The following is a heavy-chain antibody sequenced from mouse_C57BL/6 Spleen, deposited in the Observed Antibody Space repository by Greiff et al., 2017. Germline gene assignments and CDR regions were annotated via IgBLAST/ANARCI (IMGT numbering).Heavy chain of an antibody. J-gene: IGHJ3*01. V-gene: IGHV1-82*01. CDR2: IYPGDGDT. D-gene: IGHD1-1*01. Sequence: QVQLQQSGPELVKPGASVKISCKASGYAFSSSWMNWVKQRPGKGLEWIGRIYPGDGDTNYNGKFKGKATLTADKSSSTAYMQLSSLTSEDSAVYYCARGSGSSYPFAYWGQGTLVTVSA. CDR3: ARGSGSSYPFAY. CDR1: GYAFSSSW.